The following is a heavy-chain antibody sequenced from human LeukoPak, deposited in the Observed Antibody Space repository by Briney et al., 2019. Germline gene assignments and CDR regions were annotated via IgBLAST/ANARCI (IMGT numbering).Heavy chain of an antibody. CDR3: ARHGGSDDGDGGPQEECAFDI. CDR2: IYPGDSDT. Sequence: GESLKISCKGSGYSFTSYWIGWVRQMPGKGLEWMGIIYPGDSDTRYSPSFQGQVTISADKSISTAYLQWSSLKASDTAMYYCARHGGSDDGDGGPQEECAFDIWGQGTMVTVSS. CDR1: GYSFTSYW. J-gene: IGHJ3*02. V-gene: IGHV5-51*01. D-gene: IGHD1-26*01.